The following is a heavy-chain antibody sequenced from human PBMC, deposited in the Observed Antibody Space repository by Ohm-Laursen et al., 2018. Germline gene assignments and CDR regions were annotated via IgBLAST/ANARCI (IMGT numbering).Heavy chain of an antibody. CDR1: GFTFSDCG. Sequence: RSLRLSCAASGFTFSDCGMHWVRQTPGKGLEWVAVFSYDGSDKHYADSVKGRFTISRDNSKNTPDLQMNSLRPEDTAVYYCVKESSTGYYRTADYWGQGTLVTVSS. V-gene: IGHV3-30*18. CDR3: VKESSTGYYRTADY. CDR2: FSYDGSDK. D-gene: IGHD3-9*01. J-gene: IGHJ4*02.